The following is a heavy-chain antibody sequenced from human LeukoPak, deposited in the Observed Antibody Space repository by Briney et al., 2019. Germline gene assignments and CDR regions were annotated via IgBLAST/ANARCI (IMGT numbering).Heavy chain of an antibody. Sequence: GPLRLSCAASGFTFSSYEMKWVRQAPGKGLEWVSYISSSGSTIYYADSVKGRFTISRDNAKNSLYLQMNSLRAEDTAVYYCARLAGDGYNYEYYYYYYYMDACGKGTTVTVSS. CDR1: GFTFSSYE. V-gene: IGHV3-48*03. J-gene: IGHJ6*03. D-gene: IGHD5-24*01. CDR2: ISSSGSTI. CDR3: ARLAGDGYNYEYYYYYYYMDA.